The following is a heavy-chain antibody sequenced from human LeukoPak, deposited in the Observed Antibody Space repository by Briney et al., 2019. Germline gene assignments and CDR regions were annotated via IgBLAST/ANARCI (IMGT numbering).Heavy chain of an antibody. D-gene: IGHD4-23*01. Sequence: GGSLRLSCAASGFTFDDYAMHWVRQAPGKGLEWVSGISWNSGSIGYADSVKGRFTISRDNAKNSLYLRMNSLRAEDTALYYCAKALTTVVTRGAFDIWGQGTMVTVSS. J-gene: IGHJ3*02. CDR2: ISWNSGSI. V-gene: IGHV3-9*01. CDR1: GFTFDDYA. CDR3: AKALTTVVTRGAFDI.